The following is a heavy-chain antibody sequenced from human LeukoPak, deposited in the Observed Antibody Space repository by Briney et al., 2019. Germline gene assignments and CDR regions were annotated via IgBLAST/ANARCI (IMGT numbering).Heavy chain of an antibody. CDR1: GFTFSSYS. CDR2: ISGSGGST. V-gene: IGHV3-23*01. Sequence: GGSLRLSCAASGFTFSSYSMNWVRQAPGKGLEWVSAISGSGGSTYYADSVKGRFTISRDNSKNTLYLQMNSLRAEDTAVYYCAKSLDSSGYYYDLDYWGQGTLVTVSS. D-gene: IGHD3-22*01. J-gene: IGHJ4*02. CDR3: AKSLDSSGYYYDLDY.